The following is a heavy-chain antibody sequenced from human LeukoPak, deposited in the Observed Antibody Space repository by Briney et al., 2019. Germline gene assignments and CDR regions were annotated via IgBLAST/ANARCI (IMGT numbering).Heavy chain of an antibody. V-gene: IGHV4-59*01. J-gene: IGHJ3*02. CDR3: ARVRGIVVVPAATGHDAFDI. CDR1: GGSISSYY. D-gene: IGHD2-2*01. CDR2: IYYSGST. Sequence: SETLSLTCTVSGGSISSYYWSWIRQPPGKGLEWTGYIYYSGSTNYNPSLKSRVTISVDTSKNQFSLKLSSVTAADTAVYYCARVRGIVVVPAATGHDAFDIWGQGTMVTVSS.